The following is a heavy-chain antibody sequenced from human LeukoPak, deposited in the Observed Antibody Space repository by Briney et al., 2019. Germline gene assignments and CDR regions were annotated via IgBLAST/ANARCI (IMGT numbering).Heavy chain of an antibody. Sequence: ASVKVSCKASGYSFTNYYMHWVRQAPGQGLEWMGMINPSGGSTTYAQKFQGRVTMTRDMSTSTVYMELSSLTSEDTAVYYCARVIVSYRYDANWFDPWGQGTLVTVSS. V-gene: IGHV1-46*01. J-gene: IGHJ5*02. CDR2: INPSGGST. D-gene: IGHD4/OR15-4a*01. CDR3: ARVIVSYRYDANWFDP. CDR1: GYSFTNYY.